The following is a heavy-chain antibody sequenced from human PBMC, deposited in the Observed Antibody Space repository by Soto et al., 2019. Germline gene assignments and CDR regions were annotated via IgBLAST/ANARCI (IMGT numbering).Heavy chain of an antibody. J-gene: IGHJ4*02. CDR2: IYYSGST. D-gene: IGHD2-2*02. V-gene: IGHV4-30-4*01. CDR3: VRIIKIPDAILGYFDS. Sequence: SETLSLTCTVSGGSISSGDYYWSWIRQPPGKGLEWIGYIYYSGSTYYNPSLKSRVTISVDTSKNQFSLKLSSVTAADTAVYYCVRIIKIPDAILGYFDSWGQGTLVTVPA. CDR1: GGSISSGDYY.